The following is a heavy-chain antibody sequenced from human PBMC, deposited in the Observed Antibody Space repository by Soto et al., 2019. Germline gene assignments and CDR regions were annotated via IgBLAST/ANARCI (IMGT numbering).Heavy chain of an antibody. J-gene: IGHJ4*02. CDR1: GGSFSGYY. V-gene: IGHV4-34*01. CDR2: INHSGST. CDR3: ARGPARQDEVRGVIDHFDY. D-gene: IGHD3-10*01. Sequence: SETLSLTCAVYGGSFSGYYWSWIRQPPGKGLEWIGEINHSGSTNYNPSLKSRVTISVDTSKNQFSLKLSSVTAADTAVYYCARGPARQDEVRGVIDHFDYWGQGTLVTVSS.